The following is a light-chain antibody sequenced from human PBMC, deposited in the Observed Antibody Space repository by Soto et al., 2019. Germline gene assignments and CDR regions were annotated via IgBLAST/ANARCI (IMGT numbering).Light chain of an antibody. J-gene: IGLJ2*01. CDR1: SSDVGTYNL. CDR3: CSYAGGRTFVL. Sequence: QSALTQPASVSGSPGQSITFSYTGSSSDVGTYNLVSWYQHHPGKAPKLLIYEVTERPSGVSNRFSGSKSGNTASLTISGLQAEDEADYYCCSYAGGRTFVLFGGGTKLTVL. V-gene: IGLV2-23*02. CDR2: EVT.